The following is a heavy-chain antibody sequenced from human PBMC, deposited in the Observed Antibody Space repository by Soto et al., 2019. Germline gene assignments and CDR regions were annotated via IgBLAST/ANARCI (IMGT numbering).Heavy chain of an antibody. Sequence: QVQLVQSGAEVTRPGSSVKLSCQASGGTFTYYGISWVRQAPGQGLEWMGGIIPIIGPATYAQKFPGRVTITADQSTRTAYMELSSLGSEDTALYYCARDLGTTIAGPPRRETYGWLDPWGQGTLVTVSS. CDR2: IIPIIGPA. CDR3: ARDLGTTIAGPPRRETYGWLDP. D-gene: IGHD3-22*01. V-gene: IGHV1-69*01. CDR1: GGTFTYYG. J-gene: IGHJ5*02.